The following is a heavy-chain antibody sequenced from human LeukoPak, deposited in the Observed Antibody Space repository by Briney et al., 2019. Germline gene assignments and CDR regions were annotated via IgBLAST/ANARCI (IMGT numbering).Heavy chain of an antibody. CDR2: INPHSGGT. Sequence: ASVKVSCKASGYTFTGYYMHWVRQAPGQGLEWMGWINPHSGGTNYAQKFQGRVTMTRDTSISTAYMELSRLRSDDTAVYYCARAPPHCSSTSCLIDYWGQGTLVTVSS. D-gene: IGHD2-2*01. CDR3: ARAPPHCSSTSCLIDY. V-gene: IGHV1-2*02. J-gene: IGHJ4*02. CDR1: GYTFTGYY.